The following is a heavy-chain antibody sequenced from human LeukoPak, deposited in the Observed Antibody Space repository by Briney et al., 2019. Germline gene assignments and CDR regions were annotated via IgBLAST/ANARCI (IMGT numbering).Heavy chain of an antibody. CDR2: MNPNSGNT. Sequence: GASVKVSCKASGYTFTSYDINWVRQATGQGLEWMGWMNPNSGNTGYAQKFQGRVTMTRNTSISTAYMELSSLRSEDTAVYYCARASTAYDFWSGYYADRVDYWGQGTLVTVSS. V-gene: IGHV1-8*01. CDR3: ARASTAYDFWSGYYADRVDY. CDR1: GYTFTSYD. J-gene: IGHJ4*02. D-gene: IGHD3-3*01.